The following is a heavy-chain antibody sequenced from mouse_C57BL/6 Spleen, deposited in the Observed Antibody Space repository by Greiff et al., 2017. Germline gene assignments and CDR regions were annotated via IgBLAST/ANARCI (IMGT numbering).Heavy chain of an antibody. D-gene: IGHD1-1*01. CDR1: GFTFSNYW. V-gene: IGHV6-3*01. CDR2: IRLKSDNYAT. CDR3: TGGYYGSSYEGWYFDV. J-gene: IGHJ1*03. Sequence: EVKLQESGGGLVQPGGSMKLSCVASGFTFSNYWMNWVRQSPEKGLEWVAQIRLKSDNYATHYAESVKGRFTISRDDSKSSVYLQMNNLRAEDTGIYYCTGGYYGSSYEGWYFDVWGTGTTVTVSS.